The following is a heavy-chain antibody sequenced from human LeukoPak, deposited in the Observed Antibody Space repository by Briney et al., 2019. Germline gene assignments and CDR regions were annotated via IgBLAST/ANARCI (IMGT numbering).Heavy chain of an antibody. J-gene: IGHJ4*02. CDR1: GFTFSSYN. CDR3: ARDPPALEDFDY. Sequence: PGGSLRLSCAASGFTFSSYNMNWVRQAPGKGLEWVSYISGRGNTIKYADSVKGRFTISRDNGKNSLYLHMSSLRAEDTAVYYCARDPPALEDFDYWGQGTQVTVSS. V-gene: IGHV3-48*04. CDR2: ISGRGNTI.